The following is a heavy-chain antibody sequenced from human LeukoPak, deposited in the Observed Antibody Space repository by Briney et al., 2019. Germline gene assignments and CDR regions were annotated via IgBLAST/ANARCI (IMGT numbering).Heavy chain of an antibody. CDR3: ARDAGFYGGYNYFDY. V-gene: IGHV4-59*01. Sequence: SETLSLTCTVSGGSISSYYWSWIRQPPGKGLEWIGYIYYSGSTNYNPSLKSRVTISVDTSKNQFSLTLSSVTAADTAVYYCARDAGFYGGYNYFDYWGQGTLVTVSS. CDR1: GGSISSYY. J-gene: IGHJ4*02. CDR2: IYYSGST. D-gene: IGHD4-17*01.